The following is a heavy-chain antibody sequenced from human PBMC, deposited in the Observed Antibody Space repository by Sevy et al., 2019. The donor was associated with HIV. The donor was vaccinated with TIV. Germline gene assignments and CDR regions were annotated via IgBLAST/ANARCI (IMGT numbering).Heavy chain of an antibody. J-gene: IGHJ3*02. CDR3: ARELHIVQDAFDI. D-gene: IGHD2-21*01. Sequence: GGSLRLSCAASGFTFSSYWMSWVRQAPGKGLEWVANINQGGSEKYYVDSVRGRFIISRDNAKNSLYLQMNSLRAEDTAVYYCARELHIVQDAFDIWGQGTMVTVSS. CDR1: GFTFSSYW. CDR2: INQGGSEK. V-gene: IGHV3-7*01.